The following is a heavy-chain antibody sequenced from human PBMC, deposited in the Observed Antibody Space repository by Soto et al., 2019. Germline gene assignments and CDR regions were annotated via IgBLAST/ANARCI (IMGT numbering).Heavy chain of an antibody. D-gene: IGHD2-21*01. CDR2: IKSKADGETK. CDR1: GFTFSHAW. V-gene: IGHV3-15*01. CDR3: CVVKRLDQYSTSGYWFDP. Sequence: GGSLRLSCAASGFTFSHAWMSWVRQAPGKGLEWVGRIKSKADGETKDYGAPVRGRFTISRDDAKDTLYLQMNSLRIEDTAVYYCCVVKRLDQYSTSGYWFDPWGPGTLVTAPQ. J-gene: IGHJ5*02.